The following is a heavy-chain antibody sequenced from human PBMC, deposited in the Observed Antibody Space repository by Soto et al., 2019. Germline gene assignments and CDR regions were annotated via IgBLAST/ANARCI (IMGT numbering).Heavy chain of an antibody. CDR1: GFSLSTSGVG. V-gene: IGHV2-5*01. D-gene: IGHD2-2*01. Sequence: QITLKESGPTLVKPTQTLTLTCTFSGFSLSTSGVGVGWIRQPPGKALEWLALIYWNDDKRYSPSLKSRLTITKDTSKNQVVLTMTNMDPVDTATYYCAHDRLTEYCSSTRCYFVFDPWGQGTLVTVSS. J-gene: IGHJ5*02. CDR3: AHDRLTEYCSSTRCYFVFDP. CDR2: IYWNDDK.